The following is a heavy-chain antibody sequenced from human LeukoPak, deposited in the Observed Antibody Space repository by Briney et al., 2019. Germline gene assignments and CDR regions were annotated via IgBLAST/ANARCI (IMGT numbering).Heavy chain of an antibody. CDR1: GFTFSNAW. CDR2: IKSKTDGGTT. J-gene: IGHJ4*02. CDR3: TTFDIIGTTDY. D-gene: IGHD1-7*01. V-gene: IGHV3-15*01. Sequence: GGSLRLSCAASGFTFSNAWMSWVRQAPGKGLEWVGRIKSKTDGGTTGYAAPVKGRFTISRDDSKNTLYLQMNSLKTEDTAVYYCTTFDIIGTTDYWGQGTLVTVSS.